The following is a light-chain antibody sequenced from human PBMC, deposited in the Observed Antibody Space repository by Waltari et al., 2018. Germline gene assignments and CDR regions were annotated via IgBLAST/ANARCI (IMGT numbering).Light chain of an antibody. CDR3: QQYDDWS. J-gene: IGKJ2*01. CDR2: DAS. V-gene: IGKV3-15*01. CDR1: QSVTTN. Sequence: EIVFTPSPATLSVSPGGRATLSCRASQSVTTNLAWYQQRPGQAPSLLIYDASTRATGVPARFSGSGSGTEFTLTISSLQSTDFAVYYCQQYDDWSFGQGTKLEIK.